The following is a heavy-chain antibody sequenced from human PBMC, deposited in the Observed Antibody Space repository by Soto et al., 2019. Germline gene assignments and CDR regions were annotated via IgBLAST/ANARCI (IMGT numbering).Heavy chain of an antibody. J-gene: IGHJ6*02. Sequence: GYGGGRVSKKTGKGLEWMGIIYPCDSDTRYSPSFQGQVTISADKSISTAYLQWSSLKAWDTAMYYCARSVRGSPRYYYGMDVWGQGATVTVSS. CDR1: GYG. CDR3: ARSVRGSPRYYYGMDV. V-gene: IGHV5-51*01. D-gene: IGHD3-16*02. CDR2: IYPCDSDT.